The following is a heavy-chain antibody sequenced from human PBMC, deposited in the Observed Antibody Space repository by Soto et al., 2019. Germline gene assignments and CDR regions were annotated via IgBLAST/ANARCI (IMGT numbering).Heavy chain of an antibody. J-gene: IGHJ4*02. D-gene: IGHD3-16*02. CDR1: GGSVSSGTFY. CDR2: VYYSGST. V-gene: IGHV4-61*01. CDR3: ARSRSRPDY. Sequence: QVQLQESGPGLVKPSETLSLTCTVSGGSVSSGTFYWSWIRQPPGKGLEWIGCVYYSGSTSYNPSLKSRVTISKDTSKNQFSLKMSSVPAADTAVYYCARSRSRPDYCGPGTLVTVSS.